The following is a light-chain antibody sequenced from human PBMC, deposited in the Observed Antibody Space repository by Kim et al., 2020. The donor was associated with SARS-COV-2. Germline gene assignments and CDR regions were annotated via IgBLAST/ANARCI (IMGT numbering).Light chain of an antibody. CDR3: QQYGSSPRT. J-gene: IGKJ1*01. CDR1: HGDTSTY. CDR2: GAC. V-gene: IGKV3-20*01. Sequence: AERATPPCVASHGDTSTYLGWYQQKPGQAPRLLIFGACSSASGIPDRVSGSGSGTDFSLTIRRLEPEDFVVYYCQQYGSSPRTFGQGTKVDIK.